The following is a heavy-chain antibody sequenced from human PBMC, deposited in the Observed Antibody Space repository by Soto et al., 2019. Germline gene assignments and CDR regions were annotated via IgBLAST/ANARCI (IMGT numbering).Heavy chain of an antibody. V-gene: IGHV4-39*01. D-gene: IGHD3-10*01. CDR1: SGSISSSDCF. Sequence: PSETLSLTCTVSSGSISSSDCFWGWIRQPPGKGLEWIGNIYYSGSTYYNPSLKSRVAMSVDTSNNQFSLKLSSVTAADTAVYYCARVLRDYPFYYYMDVWGKGTTVTVSS. CDR2: IYYSGST. J-gene: IGHJ6*03. CDR3: ARVLRDYPFYYYMDV.